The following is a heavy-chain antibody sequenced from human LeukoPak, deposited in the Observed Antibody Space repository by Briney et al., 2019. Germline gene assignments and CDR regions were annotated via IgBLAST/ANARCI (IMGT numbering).Heavy chain of an antibody. Sequence: SETLSLTCTVSGGSISSYYWSWIRQPPGKGLEWIGYIYYSGSTNYNPSLKSRVTISVDTSKNQFSLKLSSVTAADTAVYYCAREPYYGSGSYSYYYYYGMDVWGQGTTVTVSS. J-gene: IGHJ6*02. CDR1: GGSISSYY. V-gene: IGHV4-59*01. CDR3: AREPYYGSGSYSYYYYYGMDV. CDR2: IYYSGST. D-gene: IGHD3-10*01.